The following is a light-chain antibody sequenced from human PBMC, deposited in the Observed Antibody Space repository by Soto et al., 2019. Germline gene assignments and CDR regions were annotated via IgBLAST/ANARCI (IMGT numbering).Light chain of an antibody. Sequence: DIVMTQSPDSLAVSLGERATINCKSSQSVLYSSNNKNYLAWYQQKPGQPPKLLIYWASTRESGVPDRFSGSGSGTDFTLTISSLQAEDVAVYYCQQCYIPLFTFGPGTKVDIK. CDR3: QQCYIPLFT. CDR1: QSVLYSSNNKNY. CDR2: WAS. V-gene: IGKV4-1*01. J-gene: IGKJ3*01.